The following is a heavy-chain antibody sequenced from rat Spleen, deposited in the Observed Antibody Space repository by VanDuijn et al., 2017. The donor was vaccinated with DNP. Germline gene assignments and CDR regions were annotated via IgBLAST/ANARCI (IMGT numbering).Heavy chain of an antibody. CDR2: INHEGST. J-gene: IGHJ2*01. V-gene: IGHV3-3*01. D-gene: IGHD4-1*01. Sequence: EVQLQESGPGLVKPSQSLSLTCSVTGYSITSNYKWSWIRKFPGNELEWMGYINHEGSTNYNPSLKSRFSITRDTSKNQFFLQMNSVTTEDTATFYCARSEYGYHFFDYWGQGVMVTVSS. CDR3: ARSEYGYHFFDY. CDR1: GYSITSNYK.